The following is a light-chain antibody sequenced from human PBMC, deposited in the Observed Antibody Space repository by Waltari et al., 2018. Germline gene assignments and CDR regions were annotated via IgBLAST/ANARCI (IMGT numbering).Light chain of an antibody. CDR3: SSYASSSTFVV. V-gene: IGLV2-14*01. CDR1: SSDVGGYNY. J-gene: IGLJ2*01. Sequence: QSALTQPASVSGSPGQSITISCTGTSSDVGGYNYVSWYQQYPGKDPKLMIYDVGNRPSGVSNRFSGSKSGNTASLTISGLQAEDEADYYCSSYASSSTFVVFGGGTRLTVL. CDR2: DVG.